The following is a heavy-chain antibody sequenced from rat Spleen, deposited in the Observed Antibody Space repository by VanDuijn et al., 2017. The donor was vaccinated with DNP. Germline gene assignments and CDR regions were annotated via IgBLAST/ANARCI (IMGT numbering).Heavy chain of an antibody. CDR3: ARVGDLHDGGDGDVLDA. J-gene: IGHJ4*01. D-gene: IGHD1-12*02. Sequence: EVQLVESGGGLVQPGRSLKLSCAASGFTFSDYNMAWVRQAPKKGLDWVATIINDGKRTYYRDAVKGRFMISRDDTKNTLSLQMNSLRSEDTATYYCARVGDLHDGGDGDVLDAWGQGTSVTVSS. V-gene: IGHV5-7*01. CDR1: GFTFSDYN. CDR2: IINDGKRT.